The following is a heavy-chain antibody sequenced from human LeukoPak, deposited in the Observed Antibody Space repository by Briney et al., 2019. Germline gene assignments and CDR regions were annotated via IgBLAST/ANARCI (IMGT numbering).Heavy chain of an antibody. CDR2: IYPGDSDT. D-gene: IGHD3-10*01. CDR3: ARRTLVWFGELLFDAFDI. Sequence: PGESLKISCKGSGYSFISYWIGWVRQMPGKGLEWMGIIYPGDSDTRYSPSFQGQVTISADKSISTAYLQWSSLKASDTAMYYCARRTLVWFGELLFDAFDIWGQGTMVTVSS. CDR1: GYSFISYW. J-gene: IGHJ3*02. V-gene: IGHV5-51*01.